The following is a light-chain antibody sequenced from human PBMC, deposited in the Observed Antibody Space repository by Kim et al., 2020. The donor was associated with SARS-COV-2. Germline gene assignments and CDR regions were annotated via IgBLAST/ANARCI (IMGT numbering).Light chain of an antibody. CDR3: QQYLTTPRS. V-gene: IGKV4-1*01. J-gene: IGKJ2*03. CDR2: WAS. Sequence: RATINCKSSQSVLHSSNNKNYLAWYQQKPGQPPKLLIYWASTRESGVPDRFSGSGSGTDFTLAISNLQAEDVEVYYCQQYLTTPRSFGQGTKLEI. CDR1: QSVLHSSNNKNY.